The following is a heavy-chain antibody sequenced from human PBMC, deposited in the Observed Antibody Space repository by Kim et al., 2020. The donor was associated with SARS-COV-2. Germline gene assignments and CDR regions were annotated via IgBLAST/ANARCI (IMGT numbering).Heavy chain of an antibody. D-gene: IGHD1-26*01. V-gene: IGHV3-23*03. J-gene: IGHJ4*02. Sequence: GGSLRLSCAASGFTFSSYAMSWVRQAPGKGLEWVSVIYSGGSSTYYADSVKGRFTISRDNSKNTLYLQMNSLRAEDTAVYYCAKGASRFSGSLSWGQGTLVTVSS. CDR2: IYSGGSST. CDR3: AKGASRFSGSLS. CDR1: GFTFSSYA.